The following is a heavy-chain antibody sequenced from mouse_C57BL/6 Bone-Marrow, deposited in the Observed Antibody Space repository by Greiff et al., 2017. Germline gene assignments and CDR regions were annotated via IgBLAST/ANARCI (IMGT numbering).Heavy chain of an antibody. CDR2: IYPGSGST. CDR3: ARGYFLFFGG. Sequence: QVQLQQPGAELVKPGASVKLSCKASGYTFTSYCMTWVKQRPGQGLEWIGDIYPGSGSTNYNEKFKGKATLTVDTSSSTAYMQLSSLTSEDSAVYYCARGYFLFFGGWGTGPTVTVAS. CDR1: GYTFTSYC. J-gene: IGHJ1*03. V-gene: IGHV1-55*01.